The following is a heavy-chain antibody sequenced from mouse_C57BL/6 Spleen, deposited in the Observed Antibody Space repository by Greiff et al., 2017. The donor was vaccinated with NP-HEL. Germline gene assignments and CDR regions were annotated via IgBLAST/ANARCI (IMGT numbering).Heavy chain of an antibody. J-gene: IGHJ1*03. V-gene: IGHV1-18*01. CDR2: INPNNGGT. CDR1: GYTFTDYN. Sequence: EVQLQQSGPELVKPGASVKIPCKASGYTFTDYNMDWVKQSHGKSLEWIGDINPNNGGTIYNQKFKGKATLTVDKSSSTAYMELRSLTSEDTAFYYCARYYYGSSYWYFDVWGTGTTVTVSS. CDR3: ARYYYGSSYWYFDV. D-gene: IGHD1-1*01.